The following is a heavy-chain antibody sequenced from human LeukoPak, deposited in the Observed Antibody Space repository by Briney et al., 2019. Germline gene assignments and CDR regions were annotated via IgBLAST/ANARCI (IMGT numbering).Heavy chain of an antibody. Sequence: GGSLRLSCAASGFTFSSYSVNWVRQAPGKGLEWVSYIRSSSRTIYYADSVRGRFTISRDNAKNSLFLQMNSLRAEDTAVYYCARDGSGRVPEMSAPDYWGQGTLVTVSS. CDR1: GFTFSSYS. CDR3: ARDGSGRVPEMSAPDY. J-gene: IGHJ4*02. CDR2: IRSSSRTI. D-gene: IGHD3-10*01. V-gene: IGHV3-48*01.